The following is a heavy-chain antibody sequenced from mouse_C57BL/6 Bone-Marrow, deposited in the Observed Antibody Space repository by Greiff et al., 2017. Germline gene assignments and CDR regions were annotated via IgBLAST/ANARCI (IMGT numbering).Heavy chain of an antibody. V-gene: IGHV1-64*01. Sequence: VQLQQSGAELVRPGASVKLSCKASGYTFTSYWMHWVKQRPGQGLEWIGMIHPNSGNTNYNDKFKGKATLTVDKSSSTAYMQLSSLTSEDAAVYYGAKSEYRNDVGYWGQGTTLTVSS. D-gene: IGHD2-14*01. CDR3: AKSEYRNDVGY. CDR1: GYTFTSYW. CDR2: IHPNSGNT. J-gene: IGHJ2*01.